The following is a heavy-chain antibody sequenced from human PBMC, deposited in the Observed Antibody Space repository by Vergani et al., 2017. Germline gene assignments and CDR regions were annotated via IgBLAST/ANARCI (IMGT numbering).Heavy chain of an antibody. V-gene: IGHV4-34*01. Sequence: QVQLQQWGGGLLKPSETLSLTCVVNGGSLTSYHWTWIRQSPGEGLEWVGDIDHTGRPDYNPSLNSRLNMSVDKSRNQFSLTIKSVTATDTAIYFCAVVNTETNGHLYYYYYVDVWGQGTAVTVS. J-gene: IGHJ6*03. D-gene: IGHD4-11*01. CDR3: AVVNTETNGHLYYYYYVDV. CDR2: IDHTGRP. CDR1: GGSLTSYH.